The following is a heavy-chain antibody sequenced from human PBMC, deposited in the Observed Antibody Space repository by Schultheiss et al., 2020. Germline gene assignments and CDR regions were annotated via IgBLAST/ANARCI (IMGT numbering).Heavy chain of an antibody. CDR2: IVPMFGTA. J-gene: IGHJ6*02. V-gene: IGHV1-69*13. D-gene: IGHD1-26*01. Sequence: SVKVSCKASGGTFSSYAISWVRQAPGQGLEWMGGIVPMFGTANYAQKFQGRVTITADESTSTAYMELSSLRSEDTAVYYCARPFAHSYSYGMDVWGQGTTVTVSS. CDR3: ARPFAHSYSYGMDV. CDR1: GGTFSSYA.